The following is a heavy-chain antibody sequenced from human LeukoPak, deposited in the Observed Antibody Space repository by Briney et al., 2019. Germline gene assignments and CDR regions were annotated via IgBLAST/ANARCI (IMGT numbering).Heavy chain of an antibody. CDR1: GFTISSSA. CDR3: AKVATWTYFDS. J-gene: IGHJ4*02. CDR2: IDGSGKTT. D-gene: IGHD3/OR15-3a*01. V-gene: IGHV3-23*01. Sequence: PGGSLRLSCAASGFTISSSAMSWVRKAPGKGLGWLSAIDGSGKTTYYEDSVKGRFTISRDNSKNTLYLQLTSLRVDDTAVYYCAKVATWTYFDSWGQGPLVTVSS.